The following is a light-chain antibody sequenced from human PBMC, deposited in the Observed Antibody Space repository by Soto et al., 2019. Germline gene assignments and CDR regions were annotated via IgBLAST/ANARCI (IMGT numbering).Light chain of an antibody. CDR2: LNSDGSH. CDR1: SGHSSYA. V-gene: IGLV4-69*01. J-gene: IGLJ1*01. CDR3: QTWGTGFYV. Sequence: QPVLTQSPSASASLGASVKLTCTLSSGHSSYAIAWHQQQPEKGPRYLMKLNSDGSHSKGDGIPDRFSGSSSGAERYLTISSLQSEDEADYCCQTWGTGFYVFGTGTKVTVL.